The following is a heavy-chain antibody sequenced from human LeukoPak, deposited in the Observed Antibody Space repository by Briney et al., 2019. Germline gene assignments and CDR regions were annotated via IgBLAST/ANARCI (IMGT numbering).Heavy chain of an antibody. CDR1: GGTFSSYA. D-gene: IGHD2-8*01. Sequence: PLASVKVSCKASGGTFSSYAISWVRQAPGQGLEWMGRIIPIFGTANYAQKFQGRVTITTDESTSTAYMELSSLRSEDTAVYYCARELVPYFHCTNGVCYTDGFDYWGQGTLVTVSS. J-gene: IGHJ4*02. CDR3: ARELVPYFHCTNGVCYTDGFDY. V-gene: IGHV1-69*05. CDR2: IIPIFGTA.